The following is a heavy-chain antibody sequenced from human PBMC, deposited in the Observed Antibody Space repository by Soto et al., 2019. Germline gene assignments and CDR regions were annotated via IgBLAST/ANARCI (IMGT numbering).Heavy chain of an antibody. CDR1: VFTFISSW. CDR3: ARDRAYNCFDY. D-gene: IGHD1-1*01. Sequence: PGWSLRLSCACSVFTFISSWMVWVRQAPGEGLEWVGNINPDGRTKNYVDSVKGRFTISRDDAKNSVYLQMDSLRVEDTAVYYCARDRAYNCFDYWGQGTLVTVSS. V-gene: IGHV3-7*03. CDR2: INPDGRTK. J-gene: IGHJ4*02.